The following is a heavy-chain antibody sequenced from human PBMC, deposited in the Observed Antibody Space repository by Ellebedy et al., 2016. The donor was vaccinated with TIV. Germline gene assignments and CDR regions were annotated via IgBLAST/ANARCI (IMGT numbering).Heavy chain of an antibody. Sequence: GGSLRPSXAAPGFHSINAWMTWVRHAPGKGLEWLGRIITKTEGEILDYGAPVKGRFTISRDDSKHTLYLQMNSLKIEDTAVYYCTQALGATNSYYYGMDVWGQGTTVTVSS. D-gene: IGHD1-26*01. V-gene: IGHV3-15*07. CDR2: IITKTEGEIL. CDR3: TQALGATNSYYYGMDV. CDR1: GFHSINAW. J-gene: IGHJ6*02.